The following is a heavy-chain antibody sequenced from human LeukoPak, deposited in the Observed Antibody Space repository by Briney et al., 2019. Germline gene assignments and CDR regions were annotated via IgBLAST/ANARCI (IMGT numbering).Heavy chain of an antibody. V-gene: IGHV4-34*01. D-gene: IGHD3-9*01. J-gene: IGHJ4*02. CDR3: ASMGYFDWSSPFDY. Sequence: PSETLSLTCAVYGGSFSGYYWSWIRQPPGKGLEWIGEINHSGSTNYNPSLKNRVTISVDTSKNQFSLKLSSVTAADTAAYYCASMGYFDWSSPFDYWGQGTLVTVSS. CDR1: GGSFSGYY. CDR2: INHSGST.